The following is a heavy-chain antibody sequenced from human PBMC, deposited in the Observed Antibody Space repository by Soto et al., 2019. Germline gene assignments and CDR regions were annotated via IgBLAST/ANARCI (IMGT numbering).Heavy chain of an antibody. J-gene: IGHJ4*02. CDR1: GYSFDLNW. CDR2: VYPGDSDT. Sequence: EVQLVQSGAEVKKPGESLKISCKASGYSFDLNWIGWVRQVPGKGLEWMGLVYPGDSDTRYSPSFQGRVTMSADESITTAYVQWSSLKASDTAIYYCVRERKGAFDFWGQGTQVTVSS. CDR3: VRERKGAFDF. V-gene: IGHV5-51*03.